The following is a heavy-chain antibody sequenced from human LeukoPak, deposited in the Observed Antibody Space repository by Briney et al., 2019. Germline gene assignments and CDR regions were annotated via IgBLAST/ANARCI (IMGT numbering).Heavy chain of an antibody. V-gene: IGHV4-34*01. CDR2: INHSGST. D-gene: IGHD5-18*01. J-gene: IGHJ4*02. CDR1: GGSFSGYY. Sequence: PSETLSLTCAVYGGSFSGYYLSWIRQPPGKGLEWIGEINHSGSTNYNPSLKSRVTISVDTSKNQFSLKLSPVTAADTAVYYCARVNTAMVRPFDYWGQGTLVTVSS. CDR3: ARVNTAMVRPFDY.